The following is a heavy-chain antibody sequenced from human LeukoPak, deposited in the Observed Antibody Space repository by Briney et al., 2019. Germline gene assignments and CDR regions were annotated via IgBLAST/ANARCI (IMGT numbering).Heavy chain of an antibody. J-gene: IGHJ6*02. Sequence: GASVTVSCKASGYTFTSYGISWVRQAPGQGLEWMGWINPNSGGTNYAQKFQGRVTMTGDTSISTAYMELSRLRSDDTAVYYCARYRNIVVVPAALDYGMDVWGQGTTVTVSS. CDR2: INPNSGGT. V-gene: IGHV1-2*02. D-gene: IGHD2-2*01. CDR3: ARYRNIVVVPAALDYGMDV. CDR1: GYTFTSYG.